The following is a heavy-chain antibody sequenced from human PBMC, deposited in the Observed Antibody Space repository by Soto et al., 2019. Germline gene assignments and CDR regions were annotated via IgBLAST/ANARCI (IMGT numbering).Heavy chain of an antibody. V-gene: IGHV3-49*03. CDR1: GFTFGDYA. Sequence: GGSLRLSCTASGFTFGDYAMSWFRQAPGKGLEWVGFIRSKAYGGTTEYAASVKGRFTISRDDSKSIAHLQMNSLKTEDTAVYYCTRRWGIVGATTDWGQGTLVTVSS. CDR3: TRRWGIVGATTD. CDR2: IRSKAYGGTT. J-gene: IGHJ4*02. D-gene: IGHD1-26*01.